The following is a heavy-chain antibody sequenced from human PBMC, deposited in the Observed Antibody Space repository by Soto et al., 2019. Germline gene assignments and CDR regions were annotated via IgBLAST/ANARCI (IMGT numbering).Heavy chain of an antibody. CDR2: INHNGST. Sequence: QVQLQQCGAGLLKPSETLSLTCAVYGGSFSGYSCTWIRQPPGPGLEWIGEINHNGSTNYNPSLQSRVTISGDTSQIQFHRKRTAVTAAGTAVYSCARDNITGLFEYWGQATLVTVSA. CDR1: GGSFSGYS. V-gene: IGHV4-34*01. CDR3: ARDNITGLFEY. J-gene: IGHJ4*02. D-gene: IGHD2-8*02.